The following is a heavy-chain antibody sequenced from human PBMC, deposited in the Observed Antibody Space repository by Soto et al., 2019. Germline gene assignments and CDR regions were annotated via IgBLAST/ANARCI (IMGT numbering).Heavy chain of an antibody. D-gene: IGHD5-18*01. Sequence: GASVKVSCKASGYPFTGYYVHWVRQAPGQRLEWMGWINPKSGGTKYAHQFQDRVSVTRDTSISTAFLELNRLRYDDTAVYYCASALGYGSVDLMDVWGQGTAVPVSS. CDR2: INPKSGGT. J-gene: IGHJ6*02. CDR1: GYPFTGYY. CDR3: ASALGYGSVDLMDV. V-gene: IGHV1-2*07.